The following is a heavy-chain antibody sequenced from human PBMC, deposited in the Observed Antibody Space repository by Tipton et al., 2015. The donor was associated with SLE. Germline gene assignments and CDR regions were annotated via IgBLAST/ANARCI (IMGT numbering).Heavy chain of an antibody. CDR2: IYYSGST. J-gene: IGHJ5*02. V-gene: IGHV4-39*07. CDR1: VGSISSSSYY. Sequence: TLSLTCTVSVGSISSSSYYWGWVRQPPGKGLEWIGRIYYSGSTYYNPSPKSRVTISVDTSKNQFSLKLSSVTAAETAVYYWARDYRGLGAATWFDPWGQGTLVTVSS. CDR3: ARDYRGLGAATWFDP. D-gene: IGHD2-15*01.